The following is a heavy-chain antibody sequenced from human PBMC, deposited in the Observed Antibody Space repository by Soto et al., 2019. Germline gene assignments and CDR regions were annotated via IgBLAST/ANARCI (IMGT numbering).Heavy chain of an antibody. CDR2: VLPISGST. V-gene: IGHV1-69*06. CDR3: ATIRVRGGPLRFED. D-gene: IGHD5-12*01. J-gene: IGHJ4*01. CDR1: GGLISKYS. Sequence: QVQLVQSGAEVRKPGSSVKVSCKTSGGLISKYSFNWVRQAPGQGLEWMGGVLPISGSTDYAKKFQGRLTITADRSKSTGYRELSKLRSDDTANYYCATIRVRGGPLRFEDGGQGMLISVSS.